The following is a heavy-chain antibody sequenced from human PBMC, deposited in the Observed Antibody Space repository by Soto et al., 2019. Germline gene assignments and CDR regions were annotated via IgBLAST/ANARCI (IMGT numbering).Heavy chain of an antibody. CDR1: GFTFTSSA. Sequence: GASVKVSCKASGFTFTSSAVQWVRQARGQRLEWIGWIVVGSGNTNYAQKFQERVTITRDMSTSTAYMELSSLRSEDTAVFYCAAAGIYSSSGNYYYYGMDVWGQGTTVTVSS. D-gene: IGHD6-6*01. J-gene: IGHJ6*02. CDR3: AAAGIYSSSGNYYYYGMDV. V-gene: IGHV1-58*01. CDR2: IVVGSGNT.